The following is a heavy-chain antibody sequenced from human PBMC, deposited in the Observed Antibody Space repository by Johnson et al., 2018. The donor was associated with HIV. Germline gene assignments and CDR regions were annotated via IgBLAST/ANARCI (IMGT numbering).Heavy chain of an antibody. D-gene: IGHD6-6*01. J-gene: IGHJ3*02. Sequence: QVQLVESGGGVVQPGRSLRLSCAASGFTFSSYAMHWVRQAPGKGLEWVAVISYDGSNKYYADSVKGRFTISRDNSKNTLYLQMNSLRGEDTAVYYCAKGEQLVISRKGHDAFDIWGQGTMVTVSS. V-gene: IGHV3-30*04. CDR3: AKGEQLVISRKGHDAFDI. CDR2: ISYDGSNK. CDR1: GFTFSSYA.